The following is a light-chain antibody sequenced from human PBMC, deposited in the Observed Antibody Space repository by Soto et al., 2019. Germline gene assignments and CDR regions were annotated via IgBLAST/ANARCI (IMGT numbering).Light chain of an antibody. J-gene: IGKJ1*01. Sequence: DIQMTQSPSTLSASVGDRVTITCRASQSISSWLAWYQQKPGKAPNLLIYDASNLESGVPSRFRGSGSGTEFTLTISRLQPDDFATYYCQHYNSYSEAFGQGTKVDIK. CDR3: QHYNSYSEA. V-gene: IGKV1-5*01. CDR2: DAS. CDR1: QSISSW.